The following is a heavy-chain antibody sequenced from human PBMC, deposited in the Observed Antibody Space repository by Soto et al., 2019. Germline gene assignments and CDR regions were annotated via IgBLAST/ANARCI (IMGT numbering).Heavy chain of an antibody. V-gene: IGHV4-30-2*01. CDR1: GGSISSGGYS. D-gene: IGHD4-17*01. Sequence: SETLSLTCGVSGGSISSGGYSWSWIRQPPGKGLEWIGYIYHSGSTYYNPSLKSRVTISVDRSKNQFSLKLSSVTAADTAVYYCARVSTVIDYWGQGTLVTVSS. J-gene: IGHJ4*02. CDR2: IYHSGST. CDR3: ARVSTVIDY.